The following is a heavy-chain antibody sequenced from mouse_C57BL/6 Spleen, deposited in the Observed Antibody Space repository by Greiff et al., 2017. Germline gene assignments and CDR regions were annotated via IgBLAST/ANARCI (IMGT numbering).Heavy chain of an antibody. J-gene: IGHJ4*01. D-gene: IGHD2-1*01. Sequence: QVQLKESGPELVKPGASVKLSCKASVYTFTSYDINWVKQRPGQGLEWIGWIYPRDGSTKYNEKFKGKATLTVDTSSSTAYMELHSLTSEDSAVYFCARFLIYYGNYYAMDYWGQGTSVTVSS. CDR3: ARFLIYYGNYYAMDY. CDR2: IYPRDGST. CDR1: VYTFTSYD. V-gene: IGHV1-85*01.